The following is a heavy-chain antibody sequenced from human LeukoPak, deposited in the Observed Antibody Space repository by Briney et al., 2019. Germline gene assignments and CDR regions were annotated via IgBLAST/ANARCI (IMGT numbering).Heavy chain of an antibody. Sequence: ASAKVSCKVSGYTLTELSMHWVRQAPGKGLEWMGGFDPEDGETIYAQKFQGRVTITTDESTSTAYMELSSLRSEDTAVYYCARSTAMVRYYYYYMDVWGKGTTVTVSS. CDR3: ARSTAMVRYYYYYMDV. V-gene: IGHV1-24*01. CDR1: GYTLTELS. CDR2: FDPEDGET. D-gene: IGHD5-18*01. J-gene: IGHJ6*03.